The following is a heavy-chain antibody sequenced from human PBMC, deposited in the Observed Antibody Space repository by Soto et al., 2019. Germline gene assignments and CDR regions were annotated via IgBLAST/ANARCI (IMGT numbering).Heavy chain of an antibody. CDR3: ARSIWGSYRYKPFDY. J-gene: IGHJ4*02. CDR1: GGSFSGYY. V-gene: IGHV4-34*01. D-gene: IGHD3-16*02. CDR2: INHSGST. Sequence: SETLSLTCAVYGGSFSGYYWSWIRQPPGKGLEWIGEINHSGSTNYNPSLKSRVTISVDTSKNQFSLKLSSVTAADTAVYYCARSIWGSYRYKPFDYWGQGTLVTVSS.